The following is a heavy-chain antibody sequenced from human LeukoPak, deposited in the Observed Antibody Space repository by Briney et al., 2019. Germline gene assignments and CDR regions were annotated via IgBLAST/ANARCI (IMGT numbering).Heavy chain of an antibody. CDR3: ARDLDGDYDFDY. Sequence: ASVKVSCKTSGYTFTNYGISWLRQAPGQGLEWLGWISTHKGSTVFAQSVQDRVTMTTDTSTSTAYMELRSLRSDDTAVYYCARDLDGDYDFDYWGQGTLVTVSS. CDR1: GYTFTNYG. D-gene: IGHD4-17*01. J-gene: IGHJ4*02. CDR2: ISTHKGST. V-gene: IGHV1-18*01.